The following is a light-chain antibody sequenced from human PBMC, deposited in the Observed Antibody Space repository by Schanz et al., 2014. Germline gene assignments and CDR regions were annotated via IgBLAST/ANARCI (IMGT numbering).Light chain of an antibody. V-gene: IGLV2-14*01. Sequence: QSALTQPASVSGSPGQSITISCTGTSSDVGGYNYVSWYQQHPGKAPKVMIYDVSNRPSGVSNRFSGSKSGNTASLTISGLQAEDEADYYCSSYTSRSTLFGGGTKLTVL. CDR2: DVS. CDR1: SSDVGGYNY. J-gene: IGLJ3*02. CDR3: SSYTSRSTL.